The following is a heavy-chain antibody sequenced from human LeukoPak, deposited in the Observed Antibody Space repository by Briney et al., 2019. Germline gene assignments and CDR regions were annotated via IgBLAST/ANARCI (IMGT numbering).Heavy chain of an antibody. J-gene: IGHJ3*02. CDR2: IRYDRSNK. Sequence: GGSLRLSCAASGFTFSSYGMHWVRQAPGKGREWVAFIRYDRSNKYYADSVKGRFTISRDNSKNTLYLQMSSLRAEDTAVYYCAKDAGVAPGAFDIWGQGTMVTVSS. V-gene: IGHV3-30*02. D-gene: IGHD7-27*01. CDR1: GFTFSSYG. CDR3: AKDAGVAPGAFDI.